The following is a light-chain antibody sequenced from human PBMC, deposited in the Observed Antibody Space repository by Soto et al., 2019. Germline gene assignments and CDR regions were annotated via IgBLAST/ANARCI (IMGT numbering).Light chain of an antibody. Sequence: DIVMTQAPLSLPVTPGEPASISCRSSQSLLHSDGYNHLDWYLQKPGQSPQLLIYEASKRASGVHDRCSGSGSGTDFTLKISRVEAEDVGVYHCMQALHPPPTFGGGTKVEIK. CDR1: QSLLHSDGYNH. V-gene: IGKV2-28*01. J-gene: IGKJ4*01. CDR3: MQALHPPPT. CDR2: EAS.